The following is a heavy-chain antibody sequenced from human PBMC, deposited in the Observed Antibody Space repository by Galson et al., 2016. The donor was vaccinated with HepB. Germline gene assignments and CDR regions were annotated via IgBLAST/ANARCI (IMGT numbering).Heavy chain of an antibody. CDR1: GFTFSNYW. CDR3: ARGRRGAISDFSYS. CDR2: IKTDGSIT. D-gene: IGHD2-21*02. J-gene: IGHJ4*02. V-gene: IGHV3-74*01. Sequence: SLRLSCAASGFTFSNYWMYWVRQAPGKGLVWVSRIKTDGSITGYADSVNGRFTISRANGKKTMYLQMNSRRAEDTALYYCARGRRGAISDFSYSWGQATLGTVSS.